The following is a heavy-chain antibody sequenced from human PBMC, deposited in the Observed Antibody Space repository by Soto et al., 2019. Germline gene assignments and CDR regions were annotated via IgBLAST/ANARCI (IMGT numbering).Heavy chain of an antibody. CDR3: AGGGRWLFDY. CDR2: IYHSGTT. D-gene: IGHD5-12*01. J-gene: IGHJ4*02. V-gene: IGHV4-4*02. CDR1: GGSISSDNW. Sequence: QVQLQESGPGLVKPSGTLSLTCAVSGGSISSDNWWSWVRQPPGKGLEWVGEIYHSGTTNYNPSLKSRVTISVDNSKNQCSLELSSVTAADTAVYYCAGGGRWLFDYWGQGTLITVSS.